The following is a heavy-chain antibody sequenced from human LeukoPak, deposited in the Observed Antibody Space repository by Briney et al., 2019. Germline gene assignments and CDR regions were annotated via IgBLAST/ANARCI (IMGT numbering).Heavy chain of an antibody. D-gene: IGHD3-22*01. Sequence: GGSLRLSCAASGFTFSDYAMNWVRQAPGKGLEWVSGISGSGDRTSYGDAVKGRFTISRDNSKNTLYVQMNSLRAEDTAIYYCAKDLRITMIVVVITQGGAFDIWGQGTMVTVSS. J-gene: IGHJ3*02. V-gene: IGHV3-23*01. CDR3: AKDLRITMIVVVITQGGAFDI. CDR2: ISGSGDRT. CDR1: GFTFSDYA.